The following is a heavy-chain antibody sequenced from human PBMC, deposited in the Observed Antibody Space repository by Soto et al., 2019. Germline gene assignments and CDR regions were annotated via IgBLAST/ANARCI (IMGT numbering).Heavy chain of an antibody. CDR3: TTDPGDYEDF. CDR1: GITFTNAW. Sequence: EVQLVESGGDLVKPGGCLRLSCAASGITFTNAWMSWVRQAPGKGLEWVGRIKNKADGGTTDYAAPVRGRFTISRDDSKNTLFLQMNSLETEDTAVYYCTTDPGDYEDFWGRGTLVPVSS. J-gene: IGHJ4*02. V-gene: IGHV3-15*01. D-gene: IGHD4-17*01. CDR2: IKNKADGGTT.